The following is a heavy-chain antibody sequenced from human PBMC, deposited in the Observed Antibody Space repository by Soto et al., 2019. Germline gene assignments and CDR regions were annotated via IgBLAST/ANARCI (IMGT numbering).Heavy chain of an antibody. CDR3: AMGAPRDYFDY. V-gene: IGHV1-69*06. Sequence: ASVKVSCKASGGTFSSYAISWVRQAPGQGLEWMGGIIPIFGTANYAQKFQGRVTITADKSTSTAYMELSSLRSEDTAVYYCAMGAPRDYFDYWGQGTLVTVSS. CDR1: GGTFSSYA. J-gene: IGHJ4*02. D-gene: IGHD1-26*01. CDR2: IIPIFGTA.